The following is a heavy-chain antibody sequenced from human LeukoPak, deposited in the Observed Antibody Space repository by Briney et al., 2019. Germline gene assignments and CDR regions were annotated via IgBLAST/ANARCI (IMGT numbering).Heavy chain of an antibody. Sequence: KRGESLKISCKGSGYSFTSYWIGWVRQMPGKGLEWMGIIYPGDSDTRYSPSFQGQVTISADKSISTAYLQWSSLKASDTAMYYCARPPCWYSSGCSRYFDLWGRGTLVTVSS. V-gene: IGHV5-51*01. CDR3: ARPPCWYSSGCSRYFDL. CDR1: GYSFTSYW. D-gene: IGHD6-19*01. CDR2: IYPGDSDT. J-gene: IGHJ2*01.